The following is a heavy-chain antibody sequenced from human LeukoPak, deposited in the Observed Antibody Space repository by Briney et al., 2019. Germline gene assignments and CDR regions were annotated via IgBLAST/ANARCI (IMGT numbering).Heavy chain of an antibody. V-gene: IGHV1-18*01. D-gene: IGHD3-22*01. Sequence: ASVKVSCKASGYTFTSYDINWVRQAPGQGLACMGWISPYNGNTIYAHNLQGRVTMTTDTSTSTAYMELRSLTSDDTAVYYCARDPGIYYYDSSGRFDYWGQGTLVTVSS. CDR1: GYTFTSYD. CDR2: ISPYNGNT. J-gene: IGHJ4*02. CDR3: ARDPGIYYYDSSGRFDY.